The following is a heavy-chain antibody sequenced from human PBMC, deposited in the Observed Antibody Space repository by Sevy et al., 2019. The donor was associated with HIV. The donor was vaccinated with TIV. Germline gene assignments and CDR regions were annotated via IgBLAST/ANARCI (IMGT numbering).Heavy chain of an antibody. J-gene: IGHJ4*02. CDR2: IIPIFGTA. Sequence: ASVKVSCKASGGTFSSYAISWVRQAPGQGLEWMGGIIPIFGTANYAQKFQGRVTITADKSTSTAYMGLSSLRSEDTAVYYCARGLYSSGWFFDYWGQGTLVTVSS. CDR1: GGTFSSYA. CDR3: ARGLYSSGWFFDY. V-gene: IGHV1-69*06. D-gene: IGHD6-19*01.